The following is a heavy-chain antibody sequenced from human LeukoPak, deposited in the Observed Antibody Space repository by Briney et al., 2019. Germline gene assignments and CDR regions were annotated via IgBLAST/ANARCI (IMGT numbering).Heavy chain of an antibody. CDR2: MNPNSGNT. J-gene: IGHJ4*02. D-gene: IGHD3-22*01. Sequence: ASMKVSCKASGYSFTSYDTNWVRQAPGQGFEWVGWMNPNSGNTGHAQEFQGRVTMTRDTSMSTAYMELSSLRYEDTAVYYCARGRGYDRTGYVYYFDFWGQGTLVTVSS. CDR1: GYSFTSYD. V-gene: IGHV1-8*01. CDR3: ARGRGYDRTGYVYYFDF.